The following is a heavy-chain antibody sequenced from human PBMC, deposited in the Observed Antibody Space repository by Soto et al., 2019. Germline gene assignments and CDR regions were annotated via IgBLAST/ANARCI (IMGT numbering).Heavy chain of an antibody. D-gene: IGHD1-26*01. V-gene: IGHV4-59*12. CDR3: ARRETQGPIDY. CDR1: GCSIRGYY. CDR2: IHYSGST. Sequence: PSETLSLTCTFSGCSIRGYYWSWIRQPPGKGLEWIGYIHYSGSTNYNPSLKSRVTMSVDTSKNQFSLKLTSVTAVDTAVYYCARRETQGPIDYWGQGTLVTVSS. J-gene: IGHJ4*02.